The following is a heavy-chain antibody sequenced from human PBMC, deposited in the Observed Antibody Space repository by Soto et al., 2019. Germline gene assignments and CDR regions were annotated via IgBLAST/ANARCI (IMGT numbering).Heavy chain of an antibody. J-gene: IGHJ4*02. CDR2: ISYDGTDE. CDR3: PNQESDWNDRFDY. D-gene: IGHD1-1*01. V-gene: IGHV3-30*18. CDR1: GFSFSSYG. Sequence: QVQLVESGGGVVQPGRSLRLSCVASGFSFSSYGMHWVRQAPGKGLEWVAMISYDGTDEYYADSVKGRFTISRDNSKNAVYLQMNSRRPEDMAVYYCPNQESDWNDRFDYWGQGTLVTVSS.